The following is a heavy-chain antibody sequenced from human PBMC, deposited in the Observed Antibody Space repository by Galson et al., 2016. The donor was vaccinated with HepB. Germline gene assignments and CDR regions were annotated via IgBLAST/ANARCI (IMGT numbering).Heavy chain of an antibody. CDR3: ARDIGYCSSTSCYVTAFDM. CDR2: INTNTGKS. J-gene: IGHJ3*02. V-gene: IGHV7-4-1*02. Sequence: SVKVSCKASGYTVTTYAMNWVRQAPGQGLEWMGWINTNTGKSTYAQGFTGRFVFSLDTSVTTTYLQISGLKADDTAVYYCARDIGYCSSTSCYVTAFDMWGQGTMITVSA. CDR1: GYTVTTYA. D-gene: IGHD2-2*03.